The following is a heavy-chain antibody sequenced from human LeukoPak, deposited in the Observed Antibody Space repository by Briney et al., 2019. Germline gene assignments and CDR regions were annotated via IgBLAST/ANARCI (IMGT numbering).Heavy chain of an antibody. V-gene: IGHV1-69*04. CDR3: ARESVVVITNLYYHGMDV. J-gene: IGHJ6*02. D-gene: IGHD3-22*01. CDR1: GGTFSSYA. CDR2: IIPILGIA. Sequence: SVKVSCKASGGTFSSYAISWVRQAPGQGLEWMGRIIPILGIANYAQKFQGRVTITADKSTSTAYMELSSLRSEDTAVYYCARESVVVITNLYYHGMDVWGQGTTVTVSS.